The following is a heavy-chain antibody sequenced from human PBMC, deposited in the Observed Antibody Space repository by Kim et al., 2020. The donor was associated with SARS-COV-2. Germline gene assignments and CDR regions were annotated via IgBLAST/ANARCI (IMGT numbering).Heavy chain of an antibody. D-gene: IGHD6-6*01. J-gene: IGHJ4*02. CDR2: GENI. V-gene: IGHV3-20*03. CDR3: ARGLAAPNY. Sequence: GENIGYADSVKGRFTSSRDNANNSLFLQMNSLRAEDTALYYCARGLAAPNYWGQGTLVTVSS.